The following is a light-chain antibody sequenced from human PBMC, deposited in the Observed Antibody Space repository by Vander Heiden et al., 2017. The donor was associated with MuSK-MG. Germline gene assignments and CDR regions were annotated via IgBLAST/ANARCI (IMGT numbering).Light chain of an antibody. J-gene: IGKJ2*01. CDR1: QSVSSN. V-gene: IGKV3-15*01. Sequence: EIVMTQSPATLSVSPGERATLSCRASQSVSSNLAWYQRKPGQAPRLLIYGASTRATGIPASFSGSGSGTEFTLTISSLQSEDFAVYYCQQYKNWPYTFGQGTKLEIK. CDR2: GAS. CDR3: QQYKNWPYT.